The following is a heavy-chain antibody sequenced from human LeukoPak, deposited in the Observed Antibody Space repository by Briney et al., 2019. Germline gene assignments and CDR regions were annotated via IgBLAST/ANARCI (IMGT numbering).Heavy chain of an antibody. V-gene: IGHV1-18*01. CDR2: ISAYNGNT. CDR1: GYTFTSNG. CDR3: ASSRGYSSSWSPFDY. Sequence: ASVKVSCKASGYTFTSNGISWVRQAPGQGLERMGWISAYNGNTNYAQKLLGRVTMTTDTSTSTAYMELRSLRSDDTAVYYCASSRGYSSSWSPFDYWGQGTLVTVSS. D-gene: IGHD6-13*01. J-gene: IGHJ4*02.